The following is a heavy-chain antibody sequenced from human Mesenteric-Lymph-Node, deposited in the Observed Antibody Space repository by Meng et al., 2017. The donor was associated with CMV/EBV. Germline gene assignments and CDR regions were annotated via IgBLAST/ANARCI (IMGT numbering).Heavy chain of an antibody. V-gene: IGHV3-48*03. CDR3: ARGPNSYNYGSGSSDWIDL. CDR2: INRSGSTI. D-gene: IGHD3-10*01. J-gene: IGHJ5*02. Sequence: LSLTCAASGFTFSSFEMNWVRQATGKGLEWVSYINRSGSTIYYADSVKGRFTISRDNAKNSLYLQMNSLRAEDTAVYFCARGPNSYNYGSGSSDWIDLWGQGTLVTVSS. CDR1: GFTFSSFE.